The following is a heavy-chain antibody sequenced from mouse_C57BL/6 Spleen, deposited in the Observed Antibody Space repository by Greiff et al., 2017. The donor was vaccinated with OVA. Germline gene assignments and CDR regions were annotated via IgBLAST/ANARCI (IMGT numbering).Heavy chain of an antibody. CDR2: IYLGNGYT. CDR1: GYTFTSYG. V-gene: IGHV1-58*01. J-gene: IGHJ3*01. D-gene: IGHD1-1*01. Sequence: EVQLQQSGAELVRPGSSVKMSCKTSGYTFTSYGINWVKQRPGQGLEWIGYIYLGNGYTEYNEKFKGKATLTSDTSSSTAYMQLSSLTSEDSAIDFCARNYGSSYLAYWGQGTLVTVSA. CDR3: ARNYGSSYLAY.